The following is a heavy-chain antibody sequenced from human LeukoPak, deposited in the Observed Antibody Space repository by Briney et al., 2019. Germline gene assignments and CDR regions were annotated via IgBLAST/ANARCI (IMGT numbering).Heavy chain of an antibody. V-gene: IGHV4-39*01. CDR2: IYYSGST. Sequence: TSETLSLTCTVSGGTISSSSYYWGWIRQPPGKGLEWIGSIYYSGSTYYNPSLKSRVTISVDTSKNQFSLKLSCVTAADTAVYYCARKSYGLEIDYWGQGTLVTVSS. CDR3: ARKSYGLEIDY. CDR1: GGTISSSSYY. D-gene: IGHD5-18*01. J-gene: IGHJ4*02.